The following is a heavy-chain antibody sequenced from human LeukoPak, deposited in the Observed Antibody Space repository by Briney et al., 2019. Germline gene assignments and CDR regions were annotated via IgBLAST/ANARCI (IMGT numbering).Heavy chain of an antibody. CDR2: ISAYNGNT. V-gene: IGHV1-18*01. D-gene: IGHD3-3*01. CDR1: GGTFSSYA. CDR3: ARGLRFLEWLPGTY. J-gene: IGHJ4*02. Sequence: ASVKVSCKASGGTFSSYAISWVRQAPGQGLEWMGWISAYNGNTNYAQKLQGRVTMTTDTSTSTAYMELRSLRSDDTAVYYCARGLRFLEWLPGTYWGQGTLVTVSS.